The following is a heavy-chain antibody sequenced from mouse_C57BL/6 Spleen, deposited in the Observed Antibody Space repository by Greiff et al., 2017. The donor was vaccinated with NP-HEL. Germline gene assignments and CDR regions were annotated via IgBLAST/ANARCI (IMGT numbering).Heavy chain of an antibody. CDR3: ARDYYGFAY. V-gene: IGHV5-17*01. Sequence: EVHLVESGGGLVKPGGSLKLSCAASGFTFSDYGMHWVRQAPEKGLEWVAYISSGSSTIYYADTVTGRFTISRDNAKHTMFLKKTSPRYEDAAMYYCARDYYGFAYWGQGTLVTVSA. D-gene: IGHD1-1*01. CDR2: ISSGSSTI. CDR1: GFTFSDYG. J-gene: IGHJ3*01.